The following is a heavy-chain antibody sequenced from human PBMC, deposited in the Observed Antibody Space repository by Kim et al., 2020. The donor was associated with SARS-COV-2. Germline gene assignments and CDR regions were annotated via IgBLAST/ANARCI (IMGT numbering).Heavy chain of an antibody. CDR1: GYTLTELS. D-gene: IGHD3-3*01. CDR3: ATAPSSYDQYGMDV. V-gene: IGHV1-24*01. CDR2: FDPEDGET. J-gene: IGHJ6*02. Sequence: ASVKVSCKVSGYTLTELSMHWVRQAPGKGLEWMGGFDPEDGETIYAQKFQGRVTMTEDTSTDTAYMELSSLRSEDTAVYYCATAPSSYDQYGMDVWGQGTTVTVSS.